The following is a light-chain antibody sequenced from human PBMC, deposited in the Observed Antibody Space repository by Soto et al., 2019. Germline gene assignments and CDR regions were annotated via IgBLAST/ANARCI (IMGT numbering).Light chain of an antibody. V-gene: IGKV2-28*01. CDR2: LGS. J-gene: IGKJ4*01. CDR1: QSLLQSKGYKY. Sequence: DIVMTQSPLSLPVTPGEPASMSCRSSQSLLQSKGYKYLDWYLQKPGQSPQLLIYLGSNRASGVPDRFSGSGSGTDFTLKISRVEAEDVGVYYCMQVLQTPLTFGGGTKVEIK. CDR3: MQVLQTPLT.